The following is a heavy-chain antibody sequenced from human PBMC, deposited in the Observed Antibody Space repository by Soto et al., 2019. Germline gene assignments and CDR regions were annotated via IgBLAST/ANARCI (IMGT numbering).Heavy chain of an antibody. J-gene: IGHJ4*02. Sequence: QLPLMQSGPEVKKPGTSVKVSCKASGFTLTSADVQWVRQTRGQRLEWIGWIVGGSGSTNYAQQFQGRLAITRDMSTSTVYMELSSLRSEDTAVHYCAADWSNRPFDFWGQGTLVTVSS. D-gene: IGHD3-3*01. V-gene: IGHV1-58*01. CDR3: AADWSNRPFDF. CDR2: IVGGSGST. CDR1: GFTLTSAD.